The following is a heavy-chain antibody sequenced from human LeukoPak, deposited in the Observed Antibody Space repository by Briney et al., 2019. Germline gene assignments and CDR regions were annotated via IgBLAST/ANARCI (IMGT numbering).Heavy chain of an antibody. CDR2: IAAYNGNT. Sequence: ASVKVSCAASGYTLTRYGTRWVRQAPGQGLEWMGWIAAYNGNTNYAQKLQGRVTMTTDTSTSTAYMELRSLRSDDTAVYYCARERVVTAIYWYFDLWGRGTLVTVSS. J-gene: IGHJ2*01. CDR3: ARERVVTAIYWYFDL. V-gene: IGHV1-18*01. CDR1: GYTLTRYG. D-gene: IGHD2-21*02.